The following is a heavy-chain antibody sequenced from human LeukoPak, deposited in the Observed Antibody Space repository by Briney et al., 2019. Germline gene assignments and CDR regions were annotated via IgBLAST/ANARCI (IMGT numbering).Heavy chain of an antibody. D-gene: IGHD4-11*01. CDR2: IYYSGST. CDR1: GGSISSSSYY. V-gene: IGHV4-39*01. J-gene: IGHJ4*02. CDR3: ARLQDYPGLFDY. Sequence: SETLSLTRTVSGGSISSSSYYWGWIRQPPGKGLEWIGSIYYSGSTYYNPSLKSRVTISVDTSKNQFSLKLSSVTAADTAVYYCARLQDYPGLFDYWGQGTLVTVSS.